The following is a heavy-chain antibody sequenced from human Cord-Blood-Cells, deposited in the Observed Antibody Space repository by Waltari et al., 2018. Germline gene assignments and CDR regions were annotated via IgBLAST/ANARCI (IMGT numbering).Heavy chain of an antibody. CDR2: IKQDGSEK. CDR3: ARGDYGDYFRYWYFDL. CDR1: GFTFSSYW. V-gene: IGHV3-7*01. Sequence: EVQLVESGGGLVQPGGSLRLSCAASGFTFSSYWMSWVRTAPGKGLEWVANIKQDGSEKYYVDSVKGRFTISRDNAKNSLYLQMNSLRAEDTAVYYCARGDYGDYFRYWYFDLWGRGTLVTVSS. D-gene: IGHD4-17*01. J-gene: IGHJ2*01.